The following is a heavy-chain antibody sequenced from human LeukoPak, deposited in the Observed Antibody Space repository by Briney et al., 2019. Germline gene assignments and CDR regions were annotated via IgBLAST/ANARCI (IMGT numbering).Heavy chain of an antibody. V-gene: IGHV4-34*01. CDR1: GGSFSGYY. J-gene: IGHJ5*02. D-gene: IGHD3-10*01. Sequence: NASETLSLTCAVYGGSFSGYYWSWIRQPPGKGLEWIGEINHSGSTNYNPSLKSRVTISVDTSKNQFSLKLSSVTAADTAVYYCASKPLRRYYYGSGSYNEPWGQGTLVTDSS. CDR2: INHSGST. CDR3: ASKPLRRYYYGSGSYNEP.